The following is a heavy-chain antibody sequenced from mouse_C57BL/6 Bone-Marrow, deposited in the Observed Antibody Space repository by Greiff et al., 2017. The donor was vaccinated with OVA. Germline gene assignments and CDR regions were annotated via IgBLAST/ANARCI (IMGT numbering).Heavy chain of an antibody. D-gene: IGHD1-1*01. J-gene: IGHJ2*01. V-gene: IGHV1-69*01. CDR2: IDPSDSYT. CDR1: GYTFTSYW. Sequence: VQLQQPGAELVMPGASVKLSCKASGYTFTSYWMHWVKQRPGQGLEWIGEIDPSDSYTNYNQKFKGKSTLTVDKSSSTAYMQLSSLTSEDSAVYYCARRPTVVATEYFDYWGQGTTLTVSS. CDR3: ARRPTVVATEYFDY.